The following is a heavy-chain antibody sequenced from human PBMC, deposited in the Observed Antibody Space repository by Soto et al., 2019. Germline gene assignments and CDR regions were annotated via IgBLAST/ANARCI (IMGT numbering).Heavy chain of an antibody. CDR1: GYTFTSYY. CDR2: INPGGGT. J-gene: IGHJ4*02. Sequence: QVQLVQSGAEVKKPGASVKVSCKASGYTFTSYYVHWVRQAPGQGLEWMGIINPGGGTSYAQKFQGRVTMTRDKSTSTVYMELSSLRSEDTAVYYCARVYCSGGSCYGIDYWVQGTLVTVSS. D-gene: IGHD2-15*01. CDR3: ARVYCSGGSCYGIDY. V-gene: IGHV1-46*01.